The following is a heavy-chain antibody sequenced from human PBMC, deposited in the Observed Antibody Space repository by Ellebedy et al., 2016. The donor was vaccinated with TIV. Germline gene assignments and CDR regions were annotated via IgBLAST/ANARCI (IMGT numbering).Heavy chain of an antibody. CDR1: GFTFSDHY. J-gene: IGHJ6*02. V-gene: IGHV3-53*01. CDR2: IYSGGTT. Sequence: GESLKISCAASGFTFSDHYMDWVRQAPGKGLEWVSVIYSGGTTYYADSVKGRFTISRDNSKNTLYLQMNSLRAEDTAVYYCARAPQVQYGLDVWGQGTTVTVSS. CDR3: ARAPQVQYGLDV. D-gene: IGHD1-1*01.